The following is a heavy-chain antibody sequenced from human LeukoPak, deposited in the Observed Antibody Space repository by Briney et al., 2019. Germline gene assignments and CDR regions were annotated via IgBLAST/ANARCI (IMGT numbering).Heavy chain of an antibody. CDR2: ISSSGSTI. J-gene: IGHJ4*02. CDR3: ARGVHRGSGSYYRYSGFDY. CDR1: GFAFSDYY. Sequence: GGSLRLSCAASGFAFSDYYMSWIRQAPGKGLEWVSYISSSGSTIYYADSVKGRFTITRDNAKNSLYLQMNSLRAEDTAVYYCARGVHRGSGSYYRYSGFDYWGQGTLVTVSS. D-gene: IGHD3-10*01. V-gene: IGHV3-11*01.